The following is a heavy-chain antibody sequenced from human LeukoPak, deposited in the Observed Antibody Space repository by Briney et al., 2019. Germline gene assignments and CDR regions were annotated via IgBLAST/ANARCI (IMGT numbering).Heavy chain of an antibody. V-gene: IGHV3-49*04. J-gene: IGHJ4*02. D-gene: IGHD1-1*01. CDR2: IRSKAYGGTT. Sequence: HPGGSLRLSCTASGFTFGDYAMSWVRQAPGKGLEWVGFIRSKAYGGTTEYAASVKGRFTISRDDSKSIAYLQMNSLKTEDTAVYYCTPANGDYWGQGTLVTVSS. CDR1: GFTFGDYA. CDR3: TPANGDY.